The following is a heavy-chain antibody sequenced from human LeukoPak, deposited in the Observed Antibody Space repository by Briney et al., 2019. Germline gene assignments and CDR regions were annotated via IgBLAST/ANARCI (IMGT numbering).Heavy chain of an antibody. CDR2: IKQDGSEK. V-gene: IGHV3-7*01. CDR1: GFTFSSYW. J-gene: IGHJ4*02. CDR3: ARPGSSWDNFDY. Sequence: GGSLRLSCAAPGFTFSSYWMSWVRQAPGKGLEWVANIKQDGSEKYYVDSVKGRFTISRDNAKNSLYLQMNRLRAEDTAVYYCARPGSSWDNFDYWGQGTLVTVSS. D-gene: IGHD6-13*01.